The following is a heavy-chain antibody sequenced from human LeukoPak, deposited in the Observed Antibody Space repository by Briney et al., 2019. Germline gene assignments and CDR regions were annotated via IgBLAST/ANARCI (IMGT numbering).Heavy chain of an antibody. V-gene: IGHV1-18*01. CDR3: ARDIDHTDAFDI. D-gene: IGHD1-26*01. CDR1: GYTFPSYG. J-gene: IGHJ3*02. CDR2: ISAYNGNT. Sequence: VASVKVSCKASGYTFPSYGISWVRQAPGQGLEWMGWISAYNGNTNYAQKLQGRVTMTTDTSTSTAYMELRSLSSDDTAVYYCARDIDHTDAFDIWGQGTMVTVSS.